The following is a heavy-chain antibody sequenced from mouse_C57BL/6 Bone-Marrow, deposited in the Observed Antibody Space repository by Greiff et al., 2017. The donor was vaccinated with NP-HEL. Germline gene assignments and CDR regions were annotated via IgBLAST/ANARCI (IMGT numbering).Heavy chain of an antibody. Sequence: VQLKQPGAELVKPGASVKLSCKASGYTFTSYWMHWVKQRPGQGLEWIGMIHPNSGSTNYNEKFKSKATLTVDKSSSTAYMQLSSLTSEDSAVYYCAREDGYYPYWYFDVWGTGTTVTDSS. CDR2: IHPNSGST. CDR1: GYTFTSYW. CDR3: AREDGYYPYWYFDV. J-gene: IGHJ1*03. V-gene: IGHV1-64*01. D-gene: IGHD2-3*01.